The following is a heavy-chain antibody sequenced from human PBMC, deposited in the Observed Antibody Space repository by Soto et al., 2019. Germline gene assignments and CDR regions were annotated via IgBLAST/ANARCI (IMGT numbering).Heavy chain of an antibody. J-gene: IGHJ4*02. CDR3: ARVSRWRHFGYSSSWLFDY. Sequence: PSETLPLTCTVSGGSISSGDYYWSWIRQPPGKGLEWIGYIYYSGSTYYNPSLKSRVTISVDTSKNQFSLKLSSVTAADTAVYYCARVSRWRHFGYSSSWLFDYWGQGTLVTVSS. CDR1: GGSISSGDYY. V-gene: IGHV4-30-4*01. CDR2: IYYSGST. D-gene: IGHD6-13*01.